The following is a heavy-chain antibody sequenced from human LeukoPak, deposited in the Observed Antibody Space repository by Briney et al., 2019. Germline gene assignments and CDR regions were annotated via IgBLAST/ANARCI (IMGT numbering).Heavy chain of an antibody. CDR3: ARDRNYDSSGSNNFDY. J-gene: IGHJ4*02. Sequence: GGSLRLSCAASGFTFSSYSMNWVRQAPGKGLEWVSYISSSSSTIYYADSVKGRFTISRDNAKNSLYLQTNSLRDEDTAVYYCARDRNYDSSGSNNFDYWGQGTLVTVSS. V-gene: IGHV3-48*02. CDR1: GFTFSSYS. CDR2: ISSSSSTI. D-gene: IGHD3-22*01.